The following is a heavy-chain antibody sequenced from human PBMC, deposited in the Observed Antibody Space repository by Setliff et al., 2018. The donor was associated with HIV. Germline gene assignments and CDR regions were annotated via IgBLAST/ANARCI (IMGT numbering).Heavy chain of an antibody. J-gene: IGHJ6*03. V-gene: IGHV1-8*02. Sequence: ASVKVSCKASGYIFTNYAMQWVRQAPGQGLEWMGWMNPNSGNTGYAQKFQGRVTMTRNTSISTAYMELSSLRSEDTAVYYCARVESSNSWGNYYYYMDVWGKGTTVTVSS. CDR1: GYIFTNYA. CDR2: MNPNSGNT. D-gene: IGHD6-6*01. CDR3: ARVESSNSWGNYYYYMDV.